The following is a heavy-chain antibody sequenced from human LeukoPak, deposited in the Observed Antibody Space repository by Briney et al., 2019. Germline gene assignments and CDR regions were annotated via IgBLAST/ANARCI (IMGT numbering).Heavy chain of an antibody. J-gene: IGHJ3*02. V-gene: IGHV4-31*03. CDR3: AILQSPGYNTMIPRKAFDI. Sequence: SQTLSLTCTVSGGSISSGGYYWSWIRQHPGKGLEWIGYIYYSGSTYYNPSLKSRVTISVDTSKNQFSLKLSSVTAADTAVYYCAILQSPGYNTMIPRKAFDIWGQGTMVTVSS. CDR1: GGSISSGGYY. CDR2: IYYSGST. D-gene: IGHD3-22*01.